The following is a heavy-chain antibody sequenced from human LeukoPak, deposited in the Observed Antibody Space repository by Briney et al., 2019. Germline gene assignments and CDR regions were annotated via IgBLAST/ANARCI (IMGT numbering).Heavy chain of an antibody. CDR3: ARDKFAGSYWGPYYYYGMDV. Sequence: SETLSLTCTVSGGSISSSSYYWGWIRQPPGKGLEWIGSIYYSGSTYYNPSLKSRVTISVDTSKNQFSLKLSSVTAADTAVYCCARDKFAGSYWGPYYYYGMDVWGQGTTVTVSS. D-gene: IGHD1-26*01. CDR1: GGSISSSSYY. CDR2: IYYSGST. V-gene: IGHV4-39*07. J-gene: IGHJ6*02.